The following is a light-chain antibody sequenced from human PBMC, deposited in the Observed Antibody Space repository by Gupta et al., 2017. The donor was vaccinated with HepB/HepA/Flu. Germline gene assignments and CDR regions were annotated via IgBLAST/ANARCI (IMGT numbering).Light chain of an antibody. CDR3: VQGTHWPT. J-gene: IGKJ4*01. CDR2: QVS. CDR1: QSLVFSDGNTF. V-gene: IGKV2-30*01. Sequence: VVLSQFPLSLPVTLGQPASISCRSSQSLVFSDGNTFLHWFQQRPGQSPRRLLYQVSKRDSVVPERFSGSGSGTDFTLRISRVEAEDVAIYYCVQGTHWPTFGGGTKVEIK.